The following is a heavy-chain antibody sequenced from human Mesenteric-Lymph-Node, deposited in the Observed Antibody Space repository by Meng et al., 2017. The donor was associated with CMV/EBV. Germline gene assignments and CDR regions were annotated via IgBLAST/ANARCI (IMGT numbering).Heavy chain of an antibody. Sequence: GESLKISCAASQFTFSNYWMHWVRQAPGKGLVWVSRINSDDSSTVYADSVKGTIYADSVKGRFTISRDNAKNTVYLQMNSLRAEDTAVYYCARGRHKYCGGDCSDALDIWGQGTLVTVSS. D-gene: IGHD2-21*01. CDR1: QFTFSNYW. V-gene: IGHV3-74*01. CDR3: ARGRHKYCGGDCSDALDI. J-gene: IGHJ3*02. CDR2: INSDDSSTVYADSVKGT.